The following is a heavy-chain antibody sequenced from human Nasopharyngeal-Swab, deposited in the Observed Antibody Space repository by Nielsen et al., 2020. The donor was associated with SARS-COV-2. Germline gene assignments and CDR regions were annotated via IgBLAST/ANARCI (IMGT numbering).Heavy chain of an antibody. V-gene: IGHV1-18*01. CDR3: ARSSPFGVVIRDIDY. D-gene: IGHD3-3*01. CDR2: ISAYNANT. Sequence: ASVKVSCKASGYTFTSYGISWVRQAPGQGLEWMGWISAYNANTNYAQKVQGRVTMATDTSTSTAYMELRSLRSDDTAVYYCARSSPFGVVIRDIDYWGQGTLVTVSS. CDR1: GYTFTSYG. J-gene: IGHJ4*02.